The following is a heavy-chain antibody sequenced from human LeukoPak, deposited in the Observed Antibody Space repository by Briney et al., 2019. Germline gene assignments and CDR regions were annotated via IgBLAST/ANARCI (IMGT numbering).Heavy chain of an antibody. CDR1: GFSLSTSGMC. J-gene: IGHJ3*02. CDR3: ARSRLYYYNSSGYFDAFDI. CDR2: IDWDDDI. V-gene: IGHV2-70*11. Sequence: SGPTLVNSTQTLTLTCTFSGFSLSTSGMCVSWIRQPPGKALEWLARIDWDDDIYYSTSLKTRLTISKDTSKNQVVLTMTNMDPVDTATYYCARSRLYYYNSSGYFDAFDIWGQGTMVTVSS. D-gene: IGHD3-22*01.